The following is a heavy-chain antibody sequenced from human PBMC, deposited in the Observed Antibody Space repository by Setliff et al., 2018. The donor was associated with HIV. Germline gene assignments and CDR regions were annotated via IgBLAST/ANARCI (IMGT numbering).Heavy chain of an antibody. J-gene: IGHJ1*01. V-gene: IGHV1-2*06. D-gene: IGHD6-13*01. CDR2: INPNSGGT. CDR3: ARVHSPGAAAATGYFQH. Sequence: GASVKVSCKASGYTFTGYYMHWVRQAPGQGLEWMGRINPNSGGTNYAQKFQGRVTMTRDTSISTAYMELSRLRSDDTAVYYCARVHSPGAAAATGYFQHWGLGTLVTVSS. CDR1: GYTFTGYY.